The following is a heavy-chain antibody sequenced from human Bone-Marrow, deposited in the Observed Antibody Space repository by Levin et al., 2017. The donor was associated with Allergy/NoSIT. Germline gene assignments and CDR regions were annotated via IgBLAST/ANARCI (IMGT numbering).Heavy chain of an antibody. Sequence: PGGSLRLSCAASGFTFSSYDMHWVRQATGKGLEWVSAIGTAGDTYYPGSVKGRFTISRENAKNSLYLQMNSLRAGDTAVYYCARGRWQRGAELRGGAFDSWGQGTMVTVSS. CDR2: IGTAGDT. D-gene: IGHD1-7*01. CDR3: ARGRWQRGAELRGGAFDS. V-gene: IGHV3-13*01. J-gene: IGHJ3*02. CDR1: GFTFSSYD.